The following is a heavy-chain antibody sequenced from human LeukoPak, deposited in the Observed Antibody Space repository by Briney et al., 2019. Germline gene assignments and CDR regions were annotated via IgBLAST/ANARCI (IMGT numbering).Heavy chain of an antibody. CDR3: AREDRGVFDY. CDR2: IYYSGST. Sequence: SETLSLTCAVSGGSVSSRGYYWSWIRQPPGKGLEWIGYIYYSGSTNYNPSLKSRVTISVDTSKNQFSLKLSSVTAADTAVYYCAREDRGVFDYWGQGTLVTVSS. V-gene: IGHV4-61*08. CDR1: GGSVSSRGYY. J-gene: IGHJ4*02. D-gene: IGHD3-10*01.